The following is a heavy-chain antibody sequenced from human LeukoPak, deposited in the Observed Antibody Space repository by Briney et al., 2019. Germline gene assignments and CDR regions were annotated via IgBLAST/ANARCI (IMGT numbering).Heavy chain of an antibody. Sequence: PGGSLRLSCAASGFTFNSYAMHWVRQAPGKGLEWVAVISYDGSNKYYADSVKGRFTISRDNSRNTLYLQMNSLRAEDTAVYYCAKDFSNSGWQRFFDYWGQGTLVTVSS. CDR2: ISYDGSNK. CDR3: AKDFSNSGWQRFFDY. CDR1: GFTFNSYA. D-gene: IGHD6-19*01. J-gene: IGHJ4*02. V-gene: IGHV3-30-3*01.